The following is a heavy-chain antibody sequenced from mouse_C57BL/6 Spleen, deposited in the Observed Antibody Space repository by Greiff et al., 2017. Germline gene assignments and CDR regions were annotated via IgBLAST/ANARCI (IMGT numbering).Heavy chain of an antibody. CDR3: ARSGSSVYAMDY. CDR1: GYTFTSYW. D-gene: IGHD1-1*01. Sequence: QVQLKQPGAELVKPGASVKLSCKASGYTFTSYWMHWVKQRPGQGLEWIGMIHPNSGSTNYNEKFKSKATLTVDKSSSTAYMQLSSLTSEDSAVYYCARSGSSVYAMDYWGQGTSVTVSS. V-gene: IGHV1-64*01. J-gene: IGHJ4*01. CDR2: IHPNSGST.